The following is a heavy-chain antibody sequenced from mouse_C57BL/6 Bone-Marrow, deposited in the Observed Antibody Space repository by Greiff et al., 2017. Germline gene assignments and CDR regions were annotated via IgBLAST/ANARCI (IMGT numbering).Heavy chain of an antibody. Sequence: VQLQESGAELVRPGASVTLSCKASGYTFTDYEMHWVKQTPVHGLEWIGAIDPETGGTAYNQKFKGKDILTADKSSSSAYMELRILTPEDSAVYYCTRLVYSLYLDYWGQGTSLTVSS. CDR2: IDPETGGT. CDR1: GYTFTDYE. J-gene: IGHJ2*02. V-gene: IGHV1-15*01. D-gene: IGHD2-12*01. CDR3: TRLVYSLYLDY.